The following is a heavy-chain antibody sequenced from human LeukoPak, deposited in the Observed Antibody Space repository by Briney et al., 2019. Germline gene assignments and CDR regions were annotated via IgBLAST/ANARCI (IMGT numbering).Heavy chain of an antibody. CDR2: IVVGSGNT. Sequence: SVKVSCKASGFTFTSSAMQWVRHARGQRLEWIGWIVVGSGNTNYAQKFQERVTITRDMSTSTAYMELSSLRSEDTAVYYCAADPGYDSSGYQFDYWGQGTLVTVSS. J-gene: IGHJ4*02. CDR1: GFTFTSSA. V-gene: IGHV1-58*02. D-gene: IGHD3-22*01. CDR3: AADPGYDSSGYQFDY.